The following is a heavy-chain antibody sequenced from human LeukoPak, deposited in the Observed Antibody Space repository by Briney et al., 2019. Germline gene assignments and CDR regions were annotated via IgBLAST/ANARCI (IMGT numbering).Heavy chain of an antibody. D-gene: IGHD6-19*01. Sequence: SETLSLTCTVSGGSISSYYWSWIRQPPGKGLEWIGSIYYSGSTYYNPSLKSRVTISVDTSKNQFSLKLSSVTAADTAVYYCARDKVESSGWYKPLDYWGQGTLVTVSS. CDR1: GGSISSYY. CDR2: IYYSGST. V-gene: IGHV4-59*12. J-gene: IGHJ4*02. CDR3: ARDKVESSGWYKPLDY.